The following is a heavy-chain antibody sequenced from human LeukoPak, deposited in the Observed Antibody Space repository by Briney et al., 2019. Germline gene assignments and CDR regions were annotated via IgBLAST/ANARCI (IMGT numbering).Heavy chain of an antibody. Sequence: GGSLRLSCAASGFTFSSYNMNWVRQAPGKGLEWVSVIYSGGSTYYADSVKGRFTISRDNSKNTLYLQMNSLRAEDTAVYYCARSFGGSYFYYYYGMDVWGQGTTVTVSS. J-gene: IGHJ6*02. CDR3: ARSFGGSYFYYYYGMDV. V-gene: IGHV3-53*01. CDR2: IYSGGST. D-gene: IGHD1-26*01. CDR1: GFTFSSYN.